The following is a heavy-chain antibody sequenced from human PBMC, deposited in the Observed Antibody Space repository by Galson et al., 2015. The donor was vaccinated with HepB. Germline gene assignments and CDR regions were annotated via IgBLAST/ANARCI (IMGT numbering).Heavy chain of an antibody. CDR1: GFTFSSYD. D-gene: IGHD2-21*02. CDR3: ARGCGGDCYSANDY. V-gene: IGHV3-48*03. CDR2: ISSSGSTI. J-gene: IGHJ4*02. Sequence: SLRLSCAASGFTFSSYDMNWVRQAPGKGLEWVSYISSSGSTIYYADSVKGRFTISRDNAKNSLYLQMNSLRAEDTAVYYCARGCGGDCYSANDYWGQGTLVTVSS.